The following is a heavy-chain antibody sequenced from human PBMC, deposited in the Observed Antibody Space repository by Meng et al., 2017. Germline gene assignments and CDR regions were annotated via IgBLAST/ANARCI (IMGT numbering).Heavy chain of an antibody. CDR1: GGSISSGGYY. V-gene: IGHV4-31*02. J-gene: IGHJ4*02. Sequence: QEQRQESGPGLVKPSQTLSLTCPVSGGSISSGGYYWSWIRQHPGKGLEWIGYIYYSGSTYYNPSLKSRVTISVDTSKNQFSLKLSSVTAADTAVYYCASVVRGVISFDYWCQGTLVTVSS. CDR3: ASVVRGVISFDY. D-gene: IGHD3-10*02. CDR2: IYYSGST.